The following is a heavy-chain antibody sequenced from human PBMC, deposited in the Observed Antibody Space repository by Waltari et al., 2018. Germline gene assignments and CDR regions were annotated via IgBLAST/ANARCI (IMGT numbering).Heavy chain of an antibody. V-gene: IGHV3-9*01. Sequence: EVQLVESGGGLVQPGRSLRLSCTTSGFTFDEYAMHWVRQVPGKGLEWVSSMSWNSNIVDYAASGKCRFIISRDNAKNSLYLQMNSLGVDDTAFYYCGRDKAGIAAPSSRIDYWGHGSLVTVSS. J-gene: IGHJ4*01. D-gene: IGHD6-13*01. CDR2: MSWNSNIV. CDR1: GFTFDEYA. CDR3: GRDKAGIAAPSSRIDY.